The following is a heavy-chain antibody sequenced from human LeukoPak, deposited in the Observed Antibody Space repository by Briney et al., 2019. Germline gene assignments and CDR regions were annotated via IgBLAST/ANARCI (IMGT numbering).Heavy chain of an antibody. CDR3: VQLRGKKKDAFDI. Sequence: RGALRLSSAASGFTFSSYETSCVREGPREGLWWVSYISSSGSAVYYAASVRGRFIISRDNARNYLYLQMHSLSAEDAALYYCVQLRGKKKDAFDIWGQGTLVTVSS. V-gene: IGHV3-48*03. CDR2: ISSSGSAV. D-gene: IGHD3-10*01. J-gene: IGHJ3*02. CDR1: GFTFSSYE.